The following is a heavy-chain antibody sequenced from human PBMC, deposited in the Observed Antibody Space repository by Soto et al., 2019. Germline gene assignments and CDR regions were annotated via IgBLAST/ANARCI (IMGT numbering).Heavy chain of an antibody. CDR3: ARGRGSRGYYFDY. V-gene: IGHV3-30-3*01. CDR1: GFTFSSYA. CDR2: ISYDGSNK. D-gene: IGHD2-15*01. J-gene: IGHJ4*02. Sequence: GGSLRLSCAASGFTFSSYAMHWVRQAPGKGLEWVAVISYDGSNKYYADSVKGRFTISRDNSKNTLYLQMNSLRAEDTAVYYCARGRGSRGYYFDYWGQGTLVTVSS.